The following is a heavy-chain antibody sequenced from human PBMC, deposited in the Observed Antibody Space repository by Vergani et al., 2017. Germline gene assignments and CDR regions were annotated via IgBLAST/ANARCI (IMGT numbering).Heavy chain of an antibody. CDR1: GFTFSDYA. CDR2: ISGSGGNT. J-gene: IGHJ4*02. Sequence: EMQLLESGGGSVQPGGSLRLSCAASGFTFSDYAMNWGRQAPGKGLEWVSSISGSGGNTYYADSVKGRFTISRDNSKNVLSLQMNSLRAEDTAVYYCAKQGCTSATCYTNFWGQGTLVTVSS. D-gene: IGHD2-2*02. CDR3: AKQGCTSATCYTNF. V-gene: IGHV3-23*01.